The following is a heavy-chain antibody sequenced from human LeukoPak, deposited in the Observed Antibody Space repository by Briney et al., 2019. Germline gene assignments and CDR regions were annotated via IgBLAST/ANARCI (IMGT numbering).Heavy chain of an antibody. J-gene: IGHJ6*02. CDR2: FDPEDGET. Sequence: ASVKVSCKVSGYTLTELSMHWVRQAPGKGLEWMGGFDPEDGETIYAQKFQGRVTMTEDTSTDTAYMELSSLRSEDTAVYYCARWGVRRIAAAGTQDYYYGMDVWGQGTTVTVSS. V-gene: IGHV1-24*01. CDR3: ARWGVRRIAAAGTQDYYYGMDV. D-gene: IGHD6-13*01. CDR1: GYTLTELS.